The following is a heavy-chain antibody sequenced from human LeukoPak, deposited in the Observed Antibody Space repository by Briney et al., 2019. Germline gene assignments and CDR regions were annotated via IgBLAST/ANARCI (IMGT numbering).Heavy chain of an antibody. CDR1: GFTFSSYW. J-gene: IGHJ6*03. D-gene: IGHD3-3*01. CDR2: INTDGSST. V-gene: IGHV3-74*01. Sequence: GGSLRLSCAASGFTFSSYWMHWVRQAPGKGLVWVSRINTDGSSTSYADSVKGRFTISRDNAKNTLYLQMNSLRAEDTAVYYCASTRYYYYMDVWGKGTTVTVSS. CDR3: ASTRYYYYMDV.